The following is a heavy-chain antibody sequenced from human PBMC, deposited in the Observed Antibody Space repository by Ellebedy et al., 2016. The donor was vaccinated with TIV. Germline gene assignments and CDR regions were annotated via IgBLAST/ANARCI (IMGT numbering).Heavy chain of an antibody. CDR2: IYYSGST. V-gene: IGHV4-59*08. CDR3: ARHVRFGELLWFDP. J-gene: IGHJ5*02. CDR1: GGSISSYY. D-gene: IGHD3-10*01. Sequence: SETLSLTCTVSGGSISSYYWSWIRQPPGKGLEWIGYIYYSGSTNYNPSLKSRVTISVDTSKNQFSLKLSSVTAADTAVYYCARHVRFGELLWFDPWGQGTLVTVSS.